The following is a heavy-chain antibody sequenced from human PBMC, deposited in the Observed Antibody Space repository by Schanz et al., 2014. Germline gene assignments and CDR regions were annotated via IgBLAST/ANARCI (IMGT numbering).Heavy chain of an antibody. J-gene: IGHJ4*02. CDR1: GYTFVSYS. D-gene: IGHD6-19*01. Sequence: QVQLVQSGTQVKKPGASVKVSCKASGYTFVSYSMHWVRQAPGQGLEWMGWISADNGNTNYAQRLQGRVTMTADTSTSTAYMDLRSLRSDDTAVYYCARGGYSSGWYDRDIAHFDYWGQGTLVTVSS. CDR3: ARGGYSSGWYDRDIAHFDY. V-gene: IGHV1-18*04. CDR2: ISADNGNT.